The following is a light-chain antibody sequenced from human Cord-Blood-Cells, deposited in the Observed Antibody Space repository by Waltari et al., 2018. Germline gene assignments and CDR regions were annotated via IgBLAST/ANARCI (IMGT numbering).Light chain of an antibody. CDR2: SNN. Sequence: QSVLTQPPSASGTPGQRVTISCSGSRSNIGSTTVNWSQQLPGTAPKLLIYSNNQRPSGVPDRFSGSKSGTSASLAISGLQSEDEADYYCAAWDDSLNGRWVFGGGTKLTVL. V-gene: IGLV1-44*01. J-gene: IGLJ3*02. CDR1: RSNIGSTT. CDR3: AAWDDSLNGRWV.